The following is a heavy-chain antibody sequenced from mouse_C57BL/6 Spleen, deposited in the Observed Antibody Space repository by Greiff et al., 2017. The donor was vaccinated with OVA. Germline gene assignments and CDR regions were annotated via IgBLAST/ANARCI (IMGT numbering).Heavy chain of an antibody. J-gene: IGHJ2*01. Sequence: EVQLQQSGPELVKPGASVKISCKASGYTFTDYYMNWVKQSHGKSLEWIGDINPNNGGTSYNQKFKGKATLTVDKSSSTAYMELRSLTSEDSAVYYCARGGVYDYIDYWGQGTTLTVSS. D-gene: IGHD2-4*01. CDR3: ARGGVYDYIDY. V-gene: IGHV1-26*01. CDR2: INPNNGGT. CDR1: GYTFTDYY.